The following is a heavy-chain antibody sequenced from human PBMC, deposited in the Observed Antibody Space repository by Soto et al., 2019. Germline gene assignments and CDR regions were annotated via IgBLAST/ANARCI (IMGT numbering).Heavy chain of an antibody. Sequence: EVQLVESGGGLVKPGGSLRLSCAASGFTFSSYSMNWVRQAPGKGLEWVSSISSSSSYIYYADSVKGRFTISRDNAKNSLYLQMNSLRAEDTAVYYCASQYQLLYSVPSAGFDPWGQGTLVTVSS. V-gene: IGHV3-21*01. D-gene: IGHD2-2*02. CDR3: ASQYQLLYSVPSAGFDP. J-gene: IGHJ5*02. CDR2: ISSSSSYI. CDR1: GFTFSSYS.